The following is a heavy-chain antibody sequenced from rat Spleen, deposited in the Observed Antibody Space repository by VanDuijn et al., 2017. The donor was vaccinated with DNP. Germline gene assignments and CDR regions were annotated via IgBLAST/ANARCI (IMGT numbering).Heavy chain of an antibody. CDR1: GFTFSDYY. CDR2: ISYDGSNT. D-gene: IGHD1-12*01. J-gene: IGHJ4*01. CDR3: ARHRTIMPYYYAMDD. Sequence: EVQLVESDGGLVQPGRSLKLSCAVSGFTFSDYYMAWVRQAPTKGLEWVATISYDGSNTYYRDSVKGRFTISRDNAKSTLYLQMDSLRSEDTATYYCARHRTIMPYYYAMDDWGQGASVTVSS. V-gene: IGHV5-29*01.